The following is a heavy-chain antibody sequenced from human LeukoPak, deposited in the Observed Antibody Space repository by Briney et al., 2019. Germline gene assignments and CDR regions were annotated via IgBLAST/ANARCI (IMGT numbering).Heavy chain of an antibody. V-gene: IGHV5-51*01. Sequence: GDSPLVSCGGSGDSCPEHGSGSGRPMRGKVQEWMRIIYTGDSDTRYSPSFQGQVTLSADKSISTAYVQWSSLKASDTAMYYCERGVVVAGISNWFDLWGQGTLVTVSS. J-gene: IGHJ5*02. D-gene: IGHD2-15*01. CDR3: ERGVVVAGISNWFDL. CDR2: IYTGDSDT. CDR1: GDSCPEHG.